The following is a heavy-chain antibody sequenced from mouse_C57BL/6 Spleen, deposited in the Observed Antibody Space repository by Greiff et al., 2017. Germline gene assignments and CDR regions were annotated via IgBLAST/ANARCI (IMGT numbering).Heavy chain of an antibody. CDR2: ISSGSSTI. CDR1: GFTFSDYG. CDR3: ARDGGLLYYYAMDY. V-gene: IGHV5-17*01. Sequence: EVKLVESGGGLVKPGGSLKLSCAASGFTFSDYGMHWVRQAPEKGLEWVAYISSGSSTIYYADTVKGRFTISRDNAKNTLFLQMTSLRSEDTAMYYCARDGGLLYYYAMDYWGQGTSVTVSS. D-gene: IGHD1-1*01. J-gene: IGHJ4*01.